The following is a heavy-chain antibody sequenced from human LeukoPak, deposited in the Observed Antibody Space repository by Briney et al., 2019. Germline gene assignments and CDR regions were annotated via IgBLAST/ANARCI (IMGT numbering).Heavy chain of an antibody. D-gene: IGHD5-12*01. V-gene: IGHV4-59*01. CDR2: IYYSGYT. CDR3: ARGNLVATLYFDY. CDR1: GGSISTYY. Sequence: SETLSLTCTVSGGSISTYYWSWFRQPPGKGLEGVGYIYYSGYTNYIPSLKSRVTISLDTSKNQFSLSLSSVTAADTAVYYCARGNLVATLYFDYWGQGALPTVSS. J-gene: IGHJ4*02.